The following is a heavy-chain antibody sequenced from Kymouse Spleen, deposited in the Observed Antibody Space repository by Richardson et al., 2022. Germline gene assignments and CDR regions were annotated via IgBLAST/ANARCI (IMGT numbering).Heavy chain of an antibody. CDR3: AKDKYRWYYYYYGMDV. V-gene: IGHV3-30*18. CDR1: GFTFSSYG. Sequence: QVQLVESGGGVVQPGRSLRLSCAASGFTFSSYGMHWVRQAPGKGLEWVAVISYDGSNKYYADSVKGRFTISRDNSKNTLYLQMNSLRAEDTAVYYCAKDKYRWYYYYYGMDVWGQGTTVTVSS. J-gene: IGHJ6*02. D-gene: IGHD2-8*01,IGHD3-16*02,IGHD3-3*01. CDR2: ISYDGSNK.